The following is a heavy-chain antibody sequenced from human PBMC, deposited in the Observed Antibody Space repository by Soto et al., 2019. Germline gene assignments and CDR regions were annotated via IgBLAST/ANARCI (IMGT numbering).Heavy chain of an antibody. V-gene: IGHV4-34*01. Sequence: SETLSLTCAVYGGSFSGYYWSWIRQPPGKGLEWIGEINHSGSTNYNPSLKSRVTISVDTSKNQFSLKLSSVTAADTAVYYCARGTSIITIFGVVGYYYYYYGMDVWGQGTTVT. CDR1: GGSFSGYY. D-gene: IGHD3-3*01. J-gene: IGHJ6*02. CDR3: ARGTSIITIFGVVGYYYYYYGMDV. CDR2: INHSGST.